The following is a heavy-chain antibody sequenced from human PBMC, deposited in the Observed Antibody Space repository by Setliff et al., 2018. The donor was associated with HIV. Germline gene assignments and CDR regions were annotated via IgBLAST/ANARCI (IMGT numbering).Heavy chain of an antibody. V-gene: IGHV3-11*04. CDR3: LTHHGDPDY. CDR2: INVGGGTK. Sequence: GGSLRLSCAASGFTFSNYVMYWIRQAPGKGLEWVSYINVGGGTKYYADSVRGRFTISRDDTKNSLFLQMKSLRAEDTAIYYCLTHHGDPDYWGRGTLVTVS. J-gene: IGHJ4*02. D-gene: IGHD4-17*01. CDR1: GFTFSNYV.